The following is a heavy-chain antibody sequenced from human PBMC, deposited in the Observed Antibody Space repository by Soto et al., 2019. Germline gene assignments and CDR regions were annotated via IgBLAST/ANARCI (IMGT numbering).Heavy chain of an antibody. CDR1: GFTFGDYA. Sequence: GGSLRLSCTASGFTFGDYAMSWFRQAPGKGLEWVGFIRSKAYGGTTEYAASVKGRFTISIDDSKSIAYLQMNSLKTEDTAVYYCTRDPYYDILTGSKPGLDYWGQGTLVTVSS. J-gene: IGHJ4*02. CDR2: IRSKAYGGTT. D-gene: IGHD3-9*01. V-gene: IGHV3-49*03. CDR3: TRDPYYDILTGSKPGLDY.